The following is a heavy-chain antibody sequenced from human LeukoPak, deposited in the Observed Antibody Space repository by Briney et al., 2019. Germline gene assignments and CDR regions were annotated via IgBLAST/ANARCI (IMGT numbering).Heavy chain of an antibody. CDR2: IFPSGGEI. CDR3: AKNWGYSSSWYRGDY. J-gene: IGHJ4*02. Sequence: GGSLRLSCAASGFTFSTFAMIWVRQPPGKGLEWVSSIFPSGGEIHYADSVRGRFTISRDNSKSTLSLQMNSLRAEDTAVYYCAKNWGYSSSWYRGDYWGQGTLVTVSS. V-gene: IGHV3-23*01. CDR1: GFTFSTFA. D-gene: IGHD6-13*01.